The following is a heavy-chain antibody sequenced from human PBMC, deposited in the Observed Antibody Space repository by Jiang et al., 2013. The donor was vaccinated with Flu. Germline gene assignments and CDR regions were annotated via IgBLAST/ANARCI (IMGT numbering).Heavy chain of an antibody. CDR2: IYYSGST. CDR1: GGSISSGDYY. Sequence: GSGLVKPSQTLSLTCTVSGGSISSGDYYWSWIRQPPGKGLEWIGYIYYSGSTYYNPSLKSRVTISVDTSKNQFSLKLSSVTAADTAVYYCARTVPLNWNDREDAFDIWGQGTMVTVSS. CDR3: ARTVPLNWNDREDAFDI. V-gene: IGHV4-30-4*01. J-gene: IGHJ3*02. D-gene: IGHD1-1*01.